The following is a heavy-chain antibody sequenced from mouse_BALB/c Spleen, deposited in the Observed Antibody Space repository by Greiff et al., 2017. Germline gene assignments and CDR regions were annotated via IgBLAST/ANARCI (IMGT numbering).Heavy chain of an antibody. J-gene: IGHJ2*01. V-gene: IGHV2-6-7*01. CDR2: IWGDGST. D-gene: IGHD2-4*01. CDR3: ARSSYDYDGKGFDY. Sequence: VHLVESGPGLVAPSQSLSITCTVSGFSLTSYGVHWVRQPPGKGLEWLGMIWGDGSTDYNSALKSRLSISKDNSKSQVFLKMNSLQTDDTARYYCARSSYDYDGKGFDYWGQGTTLTVSS. CDR1: GFSLTSYG.